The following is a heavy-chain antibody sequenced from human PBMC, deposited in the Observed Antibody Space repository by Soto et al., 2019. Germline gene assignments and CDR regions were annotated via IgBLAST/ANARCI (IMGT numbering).Heavy chain of an antibody. Sequence: SETLSLTCTVSGGSISSYYWSWIRQPPGKGLEWIGYIYYSGSTNYNPSLKSRVTISVDTSKNQFSLKLSSVTAADTAVYYCASYGPGIPVAFENWGQGTLVTVSS. CDR3: ASYGPGIPVAFEN. CDR2: IYYSGST. V-gene: IGHV4-59*01. J-gene: IGHJ4*02. D-gene: IGHD6-19*01. CDR1: GGSISSYY.